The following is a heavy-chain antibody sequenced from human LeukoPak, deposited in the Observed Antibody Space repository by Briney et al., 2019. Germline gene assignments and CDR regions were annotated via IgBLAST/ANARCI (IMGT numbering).Heavy chain of an antibody. CDR1: GGSISSYY. Sequence: SSETLSLTCTVSGGSISSYYWSWIRRPPGKGLEWIGYIYNSGSTNYNPSLKSRVTISGDTSKNQFSLKLSSVTAADTAVYYCATHGYGGNSGEWYFGLWGRGTLVTVSS. CDR3: ATHGYGGNSGEWYFGL. J-gene: IGHJ2*01. V-gene: IGHV4-59*01. D-gene: IGHD4-23*01. CDR2: IYNSGST.